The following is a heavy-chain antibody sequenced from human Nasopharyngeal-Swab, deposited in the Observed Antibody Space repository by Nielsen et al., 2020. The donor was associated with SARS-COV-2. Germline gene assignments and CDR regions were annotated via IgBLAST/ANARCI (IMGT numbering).Heavy chain of an antibody. CDR3: ARVGRFLKWLLSTNYYYYMDV. CDR1: GGSFSGYY. CDR2: INHSGST. D-gene: IGHD3-3*01. Sequence: SETLSLTCAVYGGSFSGYYWSWIRQPPGKGLEWIGYINHSGSTNYNPSLKSRVTISVDTSKNQFSLKLSSVTAADTAVYYCARVGRFLKWLLSTNYYYYMDVWGKGTTVTVSS. J-gene: IGHJ6*03. V-gene: IGHV4-34*01.